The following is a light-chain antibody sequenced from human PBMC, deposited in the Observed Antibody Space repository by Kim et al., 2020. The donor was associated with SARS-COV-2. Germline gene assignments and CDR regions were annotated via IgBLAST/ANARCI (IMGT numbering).Light chain of an antibody. CDR2: TTV. J-gene: IGLJ3*02. CDR3: AAWDESLDGWV. Sequence: GHRITISWSGTNANIGVNSVDWYQHCPGTGPKLIIYTTVRRPSGVPDRFSGSKSAASASLAISGLRSEDEADYYCAAWDESLDGWVFGGGTQLTVL. CDR1: NANIGVNS. V-gene: IGLV1-47*01.